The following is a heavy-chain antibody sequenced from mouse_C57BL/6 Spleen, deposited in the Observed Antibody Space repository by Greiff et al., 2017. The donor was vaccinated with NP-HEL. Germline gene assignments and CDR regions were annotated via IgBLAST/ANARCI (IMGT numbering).Heavy chain of an antibody. J-gene: IGHJ2*01. Sequence: EVMLVESGGDLVKPGGSLKLSCAASGFTFSSYGMSWVRQTPDKRLEWVATISSGGSYTYYPDSVKGRFTISRDNAKNTLYLQMSSLKSEDTAMYYCARISIVTYYFDYWGQGTTLTVSS. V-gene: IGHV5-6*01. CDR1: GFTFSSYG. CDR2: ISSGGSYT. D-gene: IGHD2-5*01. CDR3: ARISIVTYYFDY.